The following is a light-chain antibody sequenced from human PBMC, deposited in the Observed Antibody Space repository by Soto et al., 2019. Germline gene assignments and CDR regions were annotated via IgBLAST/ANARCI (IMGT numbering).Light chain of an antibody. V-gene: IGKV3D-15*01. CDR2: AAS. Sequence: EIVMTQSPATLSVSPGERVTLSCRASQSVRSDLAWYQQKPGQAPRLLIYAASTRATGIPARFSGSGSGTEFTLALSSLQSEDLAFYYCQQYVNWHPTFTFGQGTKLEIK. CDR1: QSVRSD. CDR3: QQYVNWHPTFT. J-gene: IGKJ2*01.